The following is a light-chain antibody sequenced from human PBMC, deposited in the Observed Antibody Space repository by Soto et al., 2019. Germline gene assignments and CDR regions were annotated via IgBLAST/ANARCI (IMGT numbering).Light chain of an antibody. CDR2: QVT. Sequence: QSVLTQPASVSGSPGQSITISCTGTSSDIGGYYYVSWYQHHPGKAPKLMIYQVTNRPSGVSHRFSGSKSGNTASLTISGLQAEDEADYYCTSYSSSSTFDVFGPGTKVTVL. J-gene: IGLJ1*01. CDR1: SSDIGGYYY. CDR3: TSYSSSSTFDV. V-gene: IGLV2-14*01.